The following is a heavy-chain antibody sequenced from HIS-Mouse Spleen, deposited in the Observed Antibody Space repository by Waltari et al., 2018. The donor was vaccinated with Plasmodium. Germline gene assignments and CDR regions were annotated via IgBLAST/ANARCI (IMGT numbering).Heavy chain of an antibody. D-gene: IGHD3-10*01. CDR2: SNQSGST. CDR1: GGSFSGYY. V-gene: IGHV4-34*01. J-gene: IGHJ2*01. CDR3: ARGRVLGTSSGYFDL. Sequence: QVQLQQWGAGLLKPSETLSLTCAVYGGSFSGYYWSWIRQPPGKGLEWIGESNQSGSTNHNPSLKSRVNVSVDTAKNQFSLELSSVTAADTAVYYCARGRVLGTSSGYFDLWGRGTLVTVSS.